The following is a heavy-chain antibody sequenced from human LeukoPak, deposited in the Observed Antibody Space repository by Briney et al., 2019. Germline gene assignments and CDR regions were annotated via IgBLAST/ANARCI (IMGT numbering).Heavy chain of an antibody. Sequence: ASVKVSCKASGYTFTGYYMHWVRQAPGQGLEWMGWINPNSGGTNYAQKFQGRVTMTRDTSISTAYMELSRLRSDDTAVYYCARADSNYGLSAYNWFDPWGQGTLVTVSS. CDR1: GYTFTGYY. D-gene: IGHD4-11*01. J-gene: IGHJ5*02. V-gene: IGHV1-2*02. CDR2: INPNSGGT. CDR3: ARADSNYGLSAYNWFDP.